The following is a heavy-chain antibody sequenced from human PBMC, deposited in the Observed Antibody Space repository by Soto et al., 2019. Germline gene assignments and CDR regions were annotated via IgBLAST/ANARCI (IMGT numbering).Heavy chain of an antibody. J-gene: IGHJ4*02. CDR2: ISGSGGST. D-gene: IGHD3-3*01. Sequence: GSLRLYCAASGXTFSSYSMSWVRQAPGKGLEWVSAISGSGGSTYYADSVNGRFTISRYNSKNTLYLQMNSLRAEDTDVYYCAKGAAGWSGYCHYWGQGTLGTVSS. CDR1: GXTFSSYS. CDR3: AKGAAGWSGYCHY. V-gene: IGHV3-23*01.